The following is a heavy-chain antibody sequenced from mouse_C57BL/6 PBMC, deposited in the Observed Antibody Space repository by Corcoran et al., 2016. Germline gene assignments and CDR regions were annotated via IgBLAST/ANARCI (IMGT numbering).Heavy chain of an antibody. CDR3: ARWDHYYGSSYPSY. J-gene: IGHJ3*01. V-gene: IGHV9-3*01. CDR1: GYTFTTCG. CDR2: INTYSGVP. D-gene: IGHD1-1*01. Sequence: QIQLVQSGPELKKPGETVKISCKASGYTFTTCGMSWVKQAPGKGLKWMGWINTYSGVPTYADDFKGRFAFSLETSASTAYLQINNLKNEDTATYFCARWDHYYGSSYPSYWGQGTLVTVSA.